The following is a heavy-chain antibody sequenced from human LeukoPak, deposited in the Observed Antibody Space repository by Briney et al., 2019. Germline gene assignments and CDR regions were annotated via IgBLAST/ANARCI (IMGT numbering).Heavy chain of an antibody. D-gene: IGHD6-19*01. V-gene: IGHV1-46*01. J-gene: IGHJ4*02. CDR2: INPSGGSS. CDR1: GYTFTSYY. CDR3: AREAIAVPGIPDFDF. Sequence: GASVKVSCKASGYTFTSYYIHWVRRAPGQGLEWMGIINPSGGSSNYAQKCQGRVPVTRHTSTSTVYMELSGLRSEDTAVYYCAREAIAVPGIPDFDFWGQGTLVTVSS.